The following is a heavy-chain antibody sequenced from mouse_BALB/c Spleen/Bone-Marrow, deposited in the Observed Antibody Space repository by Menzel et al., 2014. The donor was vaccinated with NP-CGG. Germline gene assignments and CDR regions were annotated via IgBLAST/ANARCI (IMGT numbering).Heavy chain of an antibody. V-gene: IGHV1-9*01. Sequence: QVQLQRSGAELMKPGASVKISCKATGYTFSTYWIEWVKQRPGHGLEWIGEILPGNGNTDYNEKFKGKATFTADTSSNTAYMQLSSLTSEDSAVFYCARHGSSGFDYWGQGTALTVSS. CDR3: ARHGSSGFDY. J-gene: IGHJ2*01. CDR1: GYTFSTYW. CDR2: ILPGNGNT. D-gene: IGHD1-1*01.